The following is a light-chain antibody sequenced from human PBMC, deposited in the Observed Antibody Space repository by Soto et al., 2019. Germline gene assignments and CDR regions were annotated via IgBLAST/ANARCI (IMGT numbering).Light chain of an antibody. CDR3: QSYDSSLSGFYV. CDR2: GST. V-gene: IGLV1-40*01. CDR1: NSNIGAGYD. J-gene: IGLJ1*01. Sequence: QSVLTQPPSVSGAPGQWVTISCTGSNSNIGAGYDVHWYQLLPGAAPKLLIYGSTKRPSGVPDRFSGSKSGTSASLAITGLQAEDEADYYCQSYDSSLSGFYVFGTGTKGTVL.